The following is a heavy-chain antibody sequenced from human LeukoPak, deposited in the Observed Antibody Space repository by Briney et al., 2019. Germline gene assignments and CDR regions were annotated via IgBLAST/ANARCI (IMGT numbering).Heavy chain of an antibody. CDR1: GGSISGSH. Sequence: TSETLSLTFFVSGGSISGSHWSWIRQSPGKGLEWIGYIHYTGITDYNPSLRSRLNLSIDLSKNQFSLRLSSVTAADTAVYYCARTGGDCSSGLCYYAMDVWGQGTTVTVS. CDR2: IHYTGIT. J-gene: IGHJ6*02. D-gene: IGHD2-21*02. CDR3: ARTGGDCSSGLCYYAMDV. V-gene: IGHV4-59*01.